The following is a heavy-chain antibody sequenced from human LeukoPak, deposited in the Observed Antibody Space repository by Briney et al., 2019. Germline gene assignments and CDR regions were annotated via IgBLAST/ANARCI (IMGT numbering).Heavy chain of an antibody. CDR3: ARQWSSGWSFFDY. J-gene: IGHJ4*02. V-gene: IGHV5-51*01. CDR1: GYIFTTYW. Sequence: GESLKISCKGAGYIFTTYWIGWVRQMPGKGLEWMGIIYPGDSDTRYSPSFQGQVTISADKSISTAYLQWSSLKASDTAMYYCARQWSSGWSFFDYWGQGTLVTVSS. CDR2: IYPGDSDT. D-gene: IGHD6-19*01.